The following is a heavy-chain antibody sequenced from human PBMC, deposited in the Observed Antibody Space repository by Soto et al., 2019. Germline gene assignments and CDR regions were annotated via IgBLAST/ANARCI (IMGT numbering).Heavy chain of an antibody. Sequence: QVQLVQSGAEVKKPGASVKVSCKASGYTFTSYGINWVRQAPGQGLEWMGWISAYNGNTNYAQKIQGRVTMTTDTSTGTAYMGLRSLRSDDTDVYDCARESSGSCHDYWGQGTLVTVSS. CDR2: ISAYNGNT. CDR3: ARESSGSCHDY. D-gene: IGHD1-26*01. V-gene: IGHV1-18*01. J-gene: IGHJ4*02. CDR1: GYTFTSYG.